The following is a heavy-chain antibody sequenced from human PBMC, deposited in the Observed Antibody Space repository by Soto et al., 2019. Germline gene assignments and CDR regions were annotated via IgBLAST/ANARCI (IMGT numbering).Heavy chain of an antibody. CDR1: GGSISSGDYY. Sequence: PSETLSVTCTVSGGSISSGDYYWSWIRQPPGKGLEWIGYIYYRGSTYYNPSLKSRVSISVDTSKNQFSLKLSSVTAADTAVYYCARAGIQLWQRFFDYWGQGTLVTVSS. D-gene: IGHD5-18*01. CDR2: IYYRGST. J-gene: IGHJ4*02. CDR3: ARAGIQLWQRFFDY. V-gene: IGHV4-30-4*01.